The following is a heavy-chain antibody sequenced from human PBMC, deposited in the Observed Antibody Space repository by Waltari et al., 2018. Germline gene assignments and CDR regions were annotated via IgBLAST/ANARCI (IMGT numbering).Heavy chain of an antibody. V-gene: IGHV1-2*06. D-gene: IGHD2-15*01. Sequence: QVQPVQSGAEVKKPGASVKVSCKASGYSFTGYSMHWVRQAPGQGLEWVGRINPNSGVTDYAQKFQGRVSMTRDTSISTAYMELNRLTSDDTAVYYCAREVVLDFWGQGTLVTVSS. J-gene: IGHJ4*02. CDR1: GYSFTGYS. CDR2: INPNSGVT. CDR3: AREVVLDF.